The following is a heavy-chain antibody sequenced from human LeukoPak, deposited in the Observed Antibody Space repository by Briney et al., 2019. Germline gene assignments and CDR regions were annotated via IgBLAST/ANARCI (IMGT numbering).Heavy chain of an antibody. V-gene: IGHV1-18*01. J-gene: IGHJ1*01. Sequence: ASVKVSCKASGYTFTSYGISWVRQAPGQGLEWMGWISAYNGNTNYAQKLQGRVTMTTDTSTSTAYMELRSLRSDDTAVYYCAREPYSSSSLKYFQHRGQGTLVTVSS. CDR3: AREPYSSSSLKYFQH. D-gene: IGHD6-6*01. CDR1: GYTFTSYG. CDR2: ISAYNGNT.